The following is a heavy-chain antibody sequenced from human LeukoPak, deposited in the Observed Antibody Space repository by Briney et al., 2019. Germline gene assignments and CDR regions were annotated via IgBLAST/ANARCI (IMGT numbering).Heavy chain of an antibody. CDR2: VSAGSSTI. CDR3: ARDVWGDRDGFFDI. Sequence: GGSLRLSCAASGFTFSSYSMNWVRQAPGKGLEWVSYVSAGSSTIYSADSVQGRFTISRDNAKNTLSLQMSSLRVEDTGIYYCARDVWGDRDGFFDIWGQGTLVTVAS. CDR1: GFTFSSYS. V-gene: IGHV3-48*04. D-gene: IGHD5-24*01. J-gene: IGHJ4*02.